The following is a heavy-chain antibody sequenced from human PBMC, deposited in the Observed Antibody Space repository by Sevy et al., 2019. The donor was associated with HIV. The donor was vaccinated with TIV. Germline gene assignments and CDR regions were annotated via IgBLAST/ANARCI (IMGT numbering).Heavy chain of an antibody. D-gene: IGHD3-22*01. J-gene: IGHJ6*02. CDR1: GFTFSSYG. V-gene: IGHV3-30*18. CDR2: ISYDGSNK. Sequence: GGSLRLSCAASGFTFSSYGMHWVRQAPGKGLEWVAVISYDGSNKYYADSVKGRFTISRDNSKNTLYLQMNSLRAEDTAVYYCAKAKTYYYDSSGSYGMDVWGQWTTVTVSS. CDR3: AKAKTYYYDSSGSYGMDV.